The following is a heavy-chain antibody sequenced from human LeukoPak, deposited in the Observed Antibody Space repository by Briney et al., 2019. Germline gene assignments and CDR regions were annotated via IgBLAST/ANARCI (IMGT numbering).Heavy chain of an antibody. CDR3: ARHSRGYYYGSGSNNNWFDP. Sequence: NPSETLSLTCTVSGGSISSSSYYWGWIRQPPGKGLEWIGSIYYSGSTYYNPSLKSRVTISVDTSKNQFSLKLSSVTAADTAVYYCARHSRGYYYGSGSNNNWFDPWGQGTLVTVSS. J-gene: IGHJ5*02. CDR2: IYYSGST. CDR1: GGSISSSSYY. V-gene: IGHV4-39*01. D-gene: IGHD3-10*01.